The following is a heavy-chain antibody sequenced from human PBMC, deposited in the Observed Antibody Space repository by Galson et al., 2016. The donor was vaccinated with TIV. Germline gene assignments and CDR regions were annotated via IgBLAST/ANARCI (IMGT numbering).Heavy chain of an antibody. CDR3: ASGNASRWTFDI. V-gene: IGHV1-46*01. D-gene: IGHD6-13*01. Sequence: KVSCKASGYTFTRYYIHWVRQAPGQGLEWMGAMNPSGGGTNHAQNFQGRVTLTRDTSTTTVYMELSTLRSEDTAVYYCASGNASRWTFDIWGQGTMVTVSS. J-gene: IGHJ3*02. CDR1: GYTFTRYY. CDR2: MNPSGGGT.